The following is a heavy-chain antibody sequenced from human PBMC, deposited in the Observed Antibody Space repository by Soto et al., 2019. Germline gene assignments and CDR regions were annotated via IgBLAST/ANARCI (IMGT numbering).Heavy chain of an antibody. CDR3: ARDLERYYADL. V-gene: IGHV3-11*06. CDR1: GFTFGDFD. J-gene: IGHJ5*02. D-gene: IGHD3-22*01. Sequence: QVHLVESGGGLVKPGGSLRLSCVASGFTFGDFDMSWMRQAPGKGLEWISHINSRSTYANYADSVKGRFTISRDNAKNSLSLQMNSLRVEDTAVYFCARDLERYYADLWGPGTLVSVSS. CDR2: INSRSTYA.